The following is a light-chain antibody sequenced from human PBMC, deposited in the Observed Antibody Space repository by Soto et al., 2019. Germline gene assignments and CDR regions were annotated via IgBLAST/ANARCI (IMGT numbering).Light chain of an antibody. CDR3: SSLTSSSTPWV. J-gene: IGLJ3*02. CDR2: GVS. V-gene: IGLV2-14*01. CDR1: SSDVGAYNY. Sequence: QSALTQPASVSGSPGQSITISCTGTSSDVGAYNYVSWYQHHPGKAPKVMIYGVSNRPSGVSNRFSGSKSGNTAYLTISGLQAEDEADYYCSSLTSSSTPWVFGGGTKPTV.